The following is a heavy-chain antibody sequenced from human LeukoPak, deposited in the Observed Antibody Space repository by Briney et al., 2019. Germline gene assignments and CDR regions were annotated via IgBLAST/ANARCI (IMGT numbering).Heavy chain of an antibody. V-gene: IGHV4-59*01. Sequence: SETLSLTCTVSGGPISSYYWIWLRQPPGKGLVGIGYIYYSGSTNYNPSLKSRVTISVDTSKNQFSLKLSSGTAADTAVYYCARQDTAMVYFDYWGQGTLVTVSS. D-gene: IGHD5-18*01. CDR1: GGPISSYY. CDR3: ARQDTAMVYFDY. J-gene: IGHJ4*02. CDR2: IYYSGST.